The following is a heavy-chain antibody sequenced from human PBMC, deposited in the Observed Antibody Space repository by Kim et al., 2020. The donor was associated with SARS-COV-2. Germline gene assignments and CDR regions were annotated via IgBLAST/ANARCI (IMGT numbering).Heavy chain of an antibody. CDR3: ARKCTLSRYYGSGSYHYYMDV. CDR1: GGSFSGYY. Sequence: SETLSLTCAVYGGSFSGYYWSWIRQPPGKGLEWIGEINHSGSTNYNPSLKSRVTISVDTSKNQFSLKLSSVTAADTAVYYCARKCTLSRYYGSGSYHYYMDVWGKGTTVTVSS. D-gene: IGHD3-10*01. V-gene: IGHV4-34*01. CDR2: INHSGST. J-gene: IGHJ6*03.